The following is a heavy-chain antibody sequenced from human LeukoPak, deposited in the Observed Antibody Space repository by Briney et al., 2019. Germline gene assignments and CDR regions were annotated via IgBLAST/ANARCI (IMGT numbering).Heavy chain of an antibody. D-gene: IGHD2-8*02. CDR1: GGAISCDY. J-gene: IGHJ4*02. CDR3: AGHHPRNTVDF. CDR2: ISIIGSI. Sequence: SQTLSLTCTVSGGAISCDYWSWIWHRPRKGMGWIAYISIIGSITSNTSPTSRVTISLYTPTNKFSLKLSSVTAADRGVYYCAGHHPRNTVDFWGREALVSVS. V-gene: IGHV4-59*08.